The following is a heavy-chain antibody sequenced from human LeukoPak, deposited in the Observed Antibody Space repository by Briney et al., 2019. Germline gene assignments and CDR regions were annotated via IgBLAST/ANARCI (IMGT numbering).Heavy chain of an antibody. CDR3: ARASGSYSWDY. CDR1: GGSFSGYY. V-gene: IGHV4-34*01. CDR2: INHSGST. J-gene: IGHJ4*02. D-gene: IGHD1-26*01. Sequence: SETLSLTCAVYGGSFSGYYWSWIRQPPGKGLEWIGEINHSGSTNYNPSLKSRVTISVDTSKDQFSLKLSSVTAADTAVYYCARASGSYSWDYWGQGTLVTVSS.